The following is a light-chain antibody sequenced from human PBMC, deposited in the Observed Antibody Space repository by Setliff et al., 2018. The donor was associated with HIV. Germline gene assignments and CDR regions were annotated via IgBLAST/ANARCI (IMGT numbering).Light chain of an antibody. CDR1: SSDVGTYDY. J-gene: IGLJ1*01. V-gene: IGLV2-14*01. CDR3: ASYAGSNNFV. CDR2: EVS. Sequence: QSVLTQPASVSGSPGQTITISCTGTSSDVGTYDYVSWYQQHPGKATKLMIYEVSNRPSGVSNRFSGSKSGNTASLTVSGLQPEDEADYYCASYAGSNNFVFGTGTKVTVL.